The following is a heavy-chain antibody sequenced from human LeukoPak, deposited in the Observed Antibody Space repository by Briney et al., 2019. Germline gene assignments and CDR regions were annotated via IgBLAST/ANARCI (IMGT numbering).Heavy chain of an antibody. V-gene: IGHV3-48*04. J-gene: IGHJ4*02. Sequence: GGSLRLSCAASGFTFSSYSMNWVRQAPGKGLEWLLYISSSSSTIYYADSVTGRFTISRDNAKNSLYLQMNSLRAEDTAVYYCARDRSWSGSYIIGHFDYWGQGALVTVSS. CDR2: ISSSSSTI. CDR3: ARDRSWSGSYIIGHFDY. CDR1: GFTFSSYS. D-gene: IGHD3-3*01.